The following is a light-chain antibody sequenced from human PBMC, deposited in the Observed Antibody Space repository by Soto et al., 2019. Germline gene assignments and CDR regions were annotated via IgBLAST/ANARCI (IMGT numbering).Light chain of an antibody. CDR2: KAS. Sequence: DSHMTQSPSTLSASVGDRVTLICRASQSIGYWLAWYQQKPGKAPKVLIHKASSLASGVPSRFSGSGSGTQFTRTISSLQPDDFSTYYCQQYNSYFYTFGQGTKLEI. CDR1: QSIGYW. CDR3: QQYNSYFYT. J-gene: IGKJ2*01. V-gene: IGKV1-5*03.